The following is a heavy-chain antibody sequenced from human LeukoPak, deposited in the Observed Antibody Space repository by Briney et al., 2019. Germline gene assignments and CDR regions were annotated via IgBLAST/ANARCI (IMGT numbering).Heavy chain of an antibody. CDR1: GYTFTGYY. CDR3: ARGNAEGGGGYYYGMDV. D-gene: IGHD2-8*01. Sequence: ASVKVSCKASGYTFTGYYMHWVRQAPGQGLEWMGWINPNCGGTNYAQKFQGRVTMTRDTSISTAYMELSRLRSDDTAVYYCARGNAEGGGGYYYGMDVWGQGTTVTVSS. J-gene: IGHJ6*02. CDR2: INPNCGGT. V-gene: IGHV1-2*02.